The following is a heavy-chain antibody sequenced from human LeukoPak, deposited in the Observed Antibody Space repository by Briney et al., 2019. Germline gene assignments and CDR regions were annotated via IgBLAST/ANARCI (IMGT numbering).Heavy chain of an antibody. D-gene: IGHD2-2*01. CDR3: AKDGLGVVVPAASH. CDR2: ISGSGGST. V-gene: IGHV3-23*01. CDR1: GFTFSSYA. Sequence: PGGSLTLSCAASGFTFSSYAMSWVRQAPGKGLEWVSAISGSGGSTYYADSVKGRFTISRDNSKNTLYLQMNSLRAEDTAVYYCAKDGLGVVVPAASHWGQGTLVTVSS. J-gene: IGHJ4*02.